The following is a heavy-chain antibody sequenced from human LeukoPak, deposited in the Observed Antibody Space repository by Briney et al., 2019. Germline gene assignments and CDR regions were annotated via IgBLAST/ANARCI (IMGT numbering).Heavy chain of an antibody. CDR2: SYYSGSS. CDR1: GGSISSSSSY. Sequence: SQTLSLSCAVSGGSISSSSSYSGCIRHPPRKGREWIGCSYYSGSSYYNPSLKSRDTISVDTSKNQFSLKLSSVTAADTAVYYCARLRRAARMIGAFEILGQGTMVNVSS. CDR3: ARLRRAARMIGAFEI. J-gene: IGHJ3*02. D-gene: IGHD3-22*01. V-gene: IGHV4-39*01.